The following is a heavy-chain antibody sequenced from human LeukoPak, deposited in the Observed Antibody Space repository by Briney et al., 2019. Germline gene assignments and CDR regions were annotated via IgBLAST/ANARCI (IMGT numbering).Heavy chain of an antibody. CDR2: ISGSGGST. CDR3: ANRAHDSSSWDTAFDY. CDR1: GFTFSSYA. D-gene: IGHD6-13*01. V-gene: IGHV3-23*01. Sequence: GSLRLSCAASGFTFSSYAMSWVRQAPGKGLEWVTAISGSGGSTYYADSVKGRFTISRDNSKNTLYLQMNSLRAEDTAVYYCANRAHDSSSWDTAFDYWGQGTLVTVSS. J-gene: IGHJ4*02.